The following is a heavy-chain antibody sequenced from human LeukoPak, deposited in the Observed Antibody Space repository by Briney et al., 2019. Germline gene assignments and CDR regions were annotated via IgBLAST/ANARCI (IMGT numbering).Heavy chain of an antibody. CDR1: GFTFSSYS. Sequence: GGSLRLSCAASGFTFSSYSMNWVRQAPGKGLEWVSSISSSSSYIYYADSVKGRFTISRDNAKNSLYLQMNSLRAEDTAVYYCARDPPSGWYSDYWGQGTLVTVSS. V-gene: IGHV3-21*01. J-gene: IGHJ4*02. CDR2: ISSSSSYI. D-gene: IGHD6-19*01. CDR3: ARDPPSGWYSDY.